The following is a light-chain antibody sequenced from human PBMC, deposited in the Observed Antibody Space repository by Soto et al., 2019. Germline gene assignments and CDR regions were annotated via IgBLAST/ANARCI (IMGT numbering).Light chain of an antibody. V-gene: IGLV1-40*01. Sequence: QSALTQPPSVSGAPGQRVTISCTGSSSNIGAGFDVQWFQQLPGTAPKLLIYGNFNRPSGVPDRFSGSKSGTSTSLAITWLQAEDEADYYCQSYDRSLSAWVFGGGTKLTVL. J-gene: IGLJ3*02. CDR3: QSYDRSLSAWV. CDR1: SSNIGAGFD. CDR2: GNF.